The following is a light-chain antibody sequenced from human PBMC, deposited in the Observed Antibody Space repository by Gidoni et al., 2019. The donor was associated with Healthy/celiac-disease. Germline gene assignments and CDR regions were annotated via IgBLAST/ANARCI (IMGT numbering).Light chain of an antibody. CDR3: QQYNNWPLT. CDR1: QSVSSN. J-gene: IGKJ4*01. CDR2: GAS. Sequence: EIVITQSPATLSVSPGERATLSCRASQSVSSNLAWYQQKPGQAPRRLIYGASTRATGIPARFSGSGSGTEFTLTISSLQSEDFAVYYCQQYNNWPLTFGGGTKVEIK. V-gene: IGKV3-15*01.